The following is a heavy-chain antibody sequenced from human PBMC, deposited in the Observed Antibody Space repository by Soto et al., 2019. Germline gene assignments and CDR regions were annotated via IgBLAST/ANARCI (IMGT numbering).Heavy chain of an antibody. Sequence: QVQLVQSGAKVKKPGSSVKVSCQASGVTFSSAAICWVGQAPGRSPEWMGGIIPVFGRANYAQNCQGRLTITADESTDTAYMELSSLKSVDTAVYYCARGPLYYDTSGSRRYKWFDPWGQGTLVTVSS. CDR1: GVTFSSAA. V-gene: IGHV1-69*12. CDR3: ARGPLYYDTSGSRRYKWFDP. D-gene: IGHD3-22*01. CDR2: IIPVFGRA. J-gene: IGHJ5*02.